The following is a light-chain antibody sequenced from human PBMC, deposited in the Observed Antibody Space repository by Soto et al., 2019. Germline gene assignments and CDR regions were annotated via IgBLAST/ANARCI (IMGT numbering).Light chain of an antibody. V-gene: IGLV3-27*01. CDR2: KDS. CDR1: VLAKKY. Sequence: SYELTQPSSVSVSAGQTARITCSGDVLAKKYARWFQQKPGQAPVLVIYKDSERPSGIPERFSGSSSGTTVTLTISGAQVEDEADYYCYSAADNNRVVFGGGTKLTVL. CDR3: YSAADNNRVV. J-gene: IGLJ2*01.